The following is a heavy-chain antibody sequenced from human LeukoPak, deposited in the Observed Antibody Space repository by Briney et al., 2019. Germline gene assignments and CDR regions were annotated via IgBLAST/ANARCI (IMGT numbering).Heavy chain of an antibody. CDR2: IYYSGST. J-gene: IGHJ4*02. CDR3: ASRDSSGWYVAY. Sequence: PSETLSLTCTVSGGSISSGDYYWSWIRQPPGKGLEWIGYIYYSGSTYYNPSLKSRVTISVDTSKNQFSLKLSSVTAADTAVYYCASRDSSGWYVAYWGQGTLVTVSS. V-gene: IGHV4-30-4*01. CDR1: GGSISSGDYY. D-gene: IGHD6-19*01.